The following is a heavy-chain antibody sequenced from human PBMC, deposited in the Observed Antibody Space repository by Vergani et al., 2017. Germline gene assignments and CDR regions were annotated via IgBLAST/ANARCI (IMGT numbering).Heavy chain of an antibody. CDR3: ARVAGYQLLYGYYFDY. CDR1: GYTFTSYD. J-gene: IGHJ4*02. CDR2: MNPNSGNT. V-gene: IGHV1-8*03. Sequence: QVQLVQSGAEVKKPGASVKVSCKASGYTFTSYDINWVRQATGQGLEWMGWMNPNSGNTGYAQKFQGRVTITRNTSISTAYMELSSLRSEDTAVYYCARVAGYQLLYGYYFDYWGQGTLVTVSS. D-gene: IGHD2-2*02.